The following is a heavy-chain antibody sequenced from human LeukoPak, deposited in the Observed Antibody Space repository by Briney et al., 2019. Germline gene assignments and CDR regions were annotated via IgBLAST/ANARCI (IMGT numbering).Heavy chain of an antibody. Sequence: SETLSLTCTVSGGSISSGDYYWSWIRQPPGKGLEWIGYIYYSGSTYYNPSLKSRVTISVDTSKNQFSLRLSSVTAADTAVCFCARYAVVPPAGGFDPWGQGTLVTVSP. CDR3: ARYAVVPPAGGFDP. J-gene: IGHJ5*02. CDR1: GGSISSGDYY. CDR2: IYYSGST. D-gene: IGHD2-2*01. V-gene: IGHV4-30-4*08.